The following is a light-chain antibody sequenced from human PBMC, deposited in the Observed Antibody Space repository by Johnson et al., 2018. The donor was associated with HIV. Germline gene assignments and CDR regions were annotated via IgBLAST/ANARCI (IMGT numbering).Light chain of an antibody. Sequence: QSVLTQPPSVSAAPGQKVTISCSGSSSNIGNNYVSWYQQFPGTAPKLLIYDNNKRPSGIPDRFSGSKSGTSATLDITGLQTGDEADYYCGTWDSSLSAPRVFGPGTKVTVL. V-gene: IGLV1-51*01. CDR2: DNN. CDR1: SSNIGNNY. CDR3: GTWDSSLSAPRV. J-gene: IGLJ1*01.